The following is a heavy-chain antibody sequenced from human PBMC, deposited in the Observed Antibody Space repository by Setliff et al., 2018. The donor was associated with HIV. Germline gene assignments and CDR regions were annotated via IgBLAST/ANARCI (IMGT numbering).Heavy chain of an antibody. CDR3: AKDKIRWRSATTSADTVV. Sequence: GGSLRLSCAASGFTFSSYAMSWVRQAPGKWLEWVSTISNSGANTYDADSMKGRFTISRDNSQNSTYLQTNGLKIEDTALYFCAKDKIRWRSATTSADTVVWGKGTSVTVSS. D-gene: IGHD3-16*01. CDR2: ISNSGANT. J-gene: IGHJ6*03. V-gene: IGHV3-23*01. CDR1: GFTFSSYA.